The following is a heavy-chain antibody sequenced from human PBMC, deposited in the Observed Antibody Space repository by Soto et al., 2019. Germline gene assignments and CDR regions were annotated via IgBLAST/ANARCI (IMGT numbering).Heavy chain of an antibody. V-gene: IGHV1-18*01. D-gene: IGHD1-20*01. Sequence: QVQLVQSGAEVKKPGASVKVSCKASGYTFTSYGISWVRQAPGQGLERMGWISDYNGNTNYAQKLQGRVTMTTDTSTSTAYMELRSLRSEDTAVYYCARDQYNWMYHAFDIWGQGTMVTVSS. CDR3: ARDQYNWMYHAFDI. J-gene: IGHJ3*02. CDR1: GYTFTSYG. CDR2: ISDYNGNT.